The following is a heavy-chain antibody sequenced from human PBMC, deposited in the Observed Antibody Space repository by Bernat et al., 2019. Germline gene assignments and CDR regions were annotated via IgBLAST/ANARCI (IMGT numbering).Heavy chain of an antibody. CDR3: TAGIGVFIAVAGTPSRDY. CDR2: IYSGGST. Sequence: EVQLVESGGGLVQPGGSLRLSCAASGFTVSSNYMSWVRQAPGKGLEWVSVIYSGGSTYDPDSVKGRFTISRDNSKNTLYLQMNSLRAEDTAVYYCTAGIGVFIAVAGTPSRDYWGQGTLVTVSS. V-gene: IGHV3-66*01. J-gene: IGHJ4*02. CDR1: GFTVSSNY. D-gene: IGHD6-19*01.